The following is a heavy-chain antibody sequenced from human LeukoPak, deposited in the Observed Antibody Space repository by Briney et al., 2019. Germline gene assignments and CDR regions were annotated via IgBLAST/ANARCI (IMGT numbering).Heavy chain of an antibody. CDR3: VRLVGNSWLDY. CDR1: GDDVSTNKAT. V-gene: IGHV6-1*01. J-gene: IGHJ4*02. CDR2: TYYRSQVYN. D-gene: IGHD6-13*01. Sequence: PSQTLSLTCALSGDDVSTNKATWNWIRQSRARGLEWLGRTYYRSQVYNDYAGSVKNRITITPDTSTNQFSLHLNSVTPDDTAVYYCVRLVGNSWLDYWGQGTLVTVSS.